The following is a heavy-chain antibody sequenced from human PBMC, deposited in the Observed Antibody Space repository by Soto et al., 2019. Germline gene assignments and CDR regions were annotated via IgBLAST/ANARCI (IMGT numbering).Heavy chain of an antibody. CDR1: GFTFSSYA. CDR2: ISGSGGST. J-gene: IGHJ4*02. CDR3: AAFWAAAGTGY. D-gene: IGHD6-13*01. Sequence: GSLRLSCAASGFTFSSYAMSWVRQAPGKGLEWVSAISGSGGSTYYADSVKGRFTISRDNSKNTLYLQMNSLRAEDTAVYYCAAFWAAAGTGYWGQGTLVTVSS. V-gene: IGHV3-23*01.